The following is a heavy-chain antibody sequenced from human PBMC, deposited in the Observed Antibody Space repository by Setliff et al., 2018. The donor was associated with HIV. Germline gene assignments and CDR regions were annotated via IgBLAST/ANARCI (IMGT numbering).Heavy chain of an antibody. D-gene: IGHD3-16*01. CDR1: GGPFSTYT. J-gene: IGHJ4*02. CDR2: ILPLLGST. Sequence: ASVKVSCKASGGPFSTYTITWVRQAPGQGLEWIGGILPLLGSTNYAQKFQDRVTITADEFTNTAYMELKSLTSGDTAVYYCSGDKGGMPEHHYLDYWGQGTLVTVSS. CDR3: SGDKGGMPEHHYLDY. V-gene: IGHV1-69*13.